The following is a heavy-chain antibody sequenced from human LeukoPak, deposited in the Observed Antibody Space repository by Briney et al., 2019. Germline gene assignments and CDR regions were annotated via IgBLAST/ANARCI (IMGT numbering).Heavy chain of an antibody. D-gene: IGHD6-6*01. CDR3: ARGAQLYDAFDI. J-gene: IGHJ3*02. Sequence: SETLSLTCTVSGGSISSSSYYWGWIRQPPGKGLEWIGSIYYSGSTYYNPSLKSRVTISVDRSKNQFSLKLSSVTAADTAVYYCARGAQLYDAFDIWGQGTMVTVSS. CDR1: GGSISSSSYY. V-gene: IGHV4-39*07. CDR2: IYYSGST.